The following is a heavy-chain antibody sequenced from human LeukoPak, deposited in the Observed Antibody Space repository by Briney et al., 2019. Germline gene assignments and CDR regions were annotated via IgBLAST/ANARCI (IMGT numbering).Heavy chain of an antibody. J-gene: IGHJ5*02. CDR1: GGTFSSYA. D-gene: IGHD3-10*01. CDR2: IIPIFGTA. Sequence: RASVKVSCKASGGTFSSYAISWVRQAPGQGLEWMGGIIPIFGTANCAQKFQGRVTITADESTSTAYMELSSLRSEDTAVYYCARFGHGQYGSGSSLNWFDPGGQGTLVTVSS. V-gene: IGHV1-69*13. CDR3: ARFGHGQYGSGSSLNWFDP.